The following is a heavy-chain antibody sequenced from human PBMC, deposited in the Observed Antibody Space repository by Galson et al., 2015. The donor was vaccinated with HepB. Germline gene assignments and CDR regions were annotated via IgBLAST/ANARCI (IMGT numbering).Heavy chain of an antibody. J-gene: IGHJ5*02. CDR3: ARWSREERFFDP. CDR1: GDSVSSNSVA. Sequence: CAISGDSVSSNSVAWNWIRQSPSRGLEWLGRTYYRSKWYNEYAVSVRSRITINPDTSKNQFSLQLNSVTPEDTAVYYCARWSREERFFDPWGQGTLVTVSS. D-gene: IGHD3-10*01. V-gene: IGHV6-1*01. CDR2: TYYRSKWYN.